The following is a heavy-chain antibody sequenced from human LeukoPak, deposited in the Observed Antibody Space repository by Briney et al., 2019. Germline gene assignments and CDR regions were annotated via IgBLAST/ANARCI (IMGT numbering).Heavy chain of an antibody. CDR3: TTNYYDSSGRDY. CDR2: IKSKTDGGTT. Sequence: PGGSLRLSCSASGFTFSNAWMTWVRQAPGKGLEWVGRIKSKTDGGTTDYAAPVKGRFTISRDDSKTTLHLQMNSLKTEDTAVYYCTTNYYDSSGRDYWGQGTLVTVSS. V-gene: IGHV3-15*01. J-gene: IGHJ4*02. CDR1: GFTFSNAW. D-gene: IGHD3-22*01.